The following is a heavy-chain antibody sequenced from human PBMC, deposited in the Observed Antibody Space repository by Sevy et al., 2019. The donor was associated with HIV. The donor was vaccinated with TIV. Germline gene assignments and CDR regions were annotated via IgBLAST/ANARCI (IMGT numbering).Heavy chain of an antibody. V-gene: IGHV3-23*01. CDR1: GFTFSSYA. J-gene: IGHJ4*02. D-gene: IGHD3-22*01. CDR3: AKLDKYYYDSSGLLGTFVSVFDY. Sequence: GGSLRLSCAASGFTFSSYAMSWVRQAPGKGLEWVSAISGSGGSTYYADSVKGRFTISRDNSKNTLYLQMNSLRAEDTAVYYCAKLDKYYYDSSGLLGTFVSVFDYWGQGTLVTVSS. CDR2: ISGSGGST.